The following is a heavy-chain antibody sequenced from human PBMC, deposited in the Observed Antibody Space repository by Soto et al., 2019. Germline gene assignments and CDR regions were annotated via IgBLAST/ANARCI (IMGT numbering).Heavy chain of an antibody. J-gene: IGHJ6*02. CDR3: VPPPVRTASYYHYDLDV. D-gene: IGHD2-2*01. V-gene: IGHV3-23*01. CDR1: GFPLSTYP. CDR2: ISRSGIST. Sequence: GGSLRLSCAASGFPLSTYPMSWVRQRPGQGLERVSGISRSGISTYYTDSVKSRFTISRDNSKSTVFLQMNSLRDEDMAVYYGVPPPVRTASYYHYDLDVWGQGTTVTVSS.